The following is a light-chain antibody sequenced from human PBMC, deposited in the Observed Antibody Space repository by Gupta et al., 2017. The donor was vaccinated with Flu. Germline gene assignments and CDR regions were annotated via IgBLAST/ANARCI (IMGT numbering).Light chain of an antibody. CDR2: DAY. CDR1: QSVSSY. CDR3: QQRSNWPLT. V-gene: IGKV3-11*01. J-gene: IGKJ4*01. Sequence: GERATLSCRASQSVSSYLAWYQQKPGQAPRLLIYDAYNRATGISARFSGSGSGTDFTLTISSLEPEDFAIYFCQQRSNWPLTFGGGTKVEIK.